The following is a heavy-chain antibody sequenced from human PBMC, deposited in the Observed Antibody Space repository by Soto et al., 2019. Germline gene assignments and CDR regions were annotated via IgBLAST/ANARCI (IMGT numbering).Heavy chain of an antibody. CDR3: GKVGGFDP. V-gene: IGHV1-3*01. CDR2: INAGNGNT. Sequence: GASVKVSCKASGYTFTNYAIHWVRQAPGQRLEWMGWINAGNGNTKYSEKFQGRVTITRDTSASTAYVELSSLRSEDTAVYYCGKVGGFDPWGQGTLVTVSS. CDR1: GYTFTNYA. D-gene: IGHD2-15*01. J-gene: IGHJ5*02.